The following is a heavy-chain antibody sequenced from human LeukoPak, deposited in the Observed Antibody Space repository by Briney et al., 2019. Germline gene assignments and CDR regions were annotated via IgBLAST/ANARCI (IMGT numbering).Heavy chain of an antibody. J-gene: IGHJ6*02. CDR2: IYYSGST. D-gene: IGHD4-17*01. Sequence: PSETLSLTCTVSGGSISSGSYYWSWFRQPPGKGLEWIGYIYYSGSTNYNPSLKSRVTISVDTSKNQFSLKLSSVTAADTAVYYCARDRKDYGDYGEYYYYYGMDVWGQGTTVTVSS. V-gene: IGHV4-61*01. CDR1: GGSISSGSYY. CDR3: ARDRKDYGDYGEYYYYYGMDV.